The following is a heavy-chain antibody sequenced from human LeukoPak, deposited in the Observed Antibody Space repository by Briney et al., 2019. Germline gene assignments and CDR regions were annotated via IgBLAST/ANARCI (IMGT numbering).Heavy chain of an antibody. CDR3: ARGGEWWLRRPVDY. D-gene: IGHD5-12*01. V-gene: IGHV4-34*01. J-gene: IGHJ4*02. Sequence: SETLSLTCAVYGGSFSGYYWSWIRQPPGKGLEWIGEINHSGSTNYNPSLKGRVTISVDTSKNQFSLKLSSVTAADTAVYYCARGGEWWLRRPVDYWGQGTLVTVSS. CDR2: INHSGST. CDR1: GGSFSGYY.